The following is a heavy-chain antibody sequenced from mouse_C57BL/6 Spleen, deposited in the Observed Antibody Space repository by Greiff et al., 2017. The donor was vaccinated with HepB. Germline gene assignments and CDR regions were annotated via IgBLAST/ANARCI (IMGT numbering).Heavy chain of an antibody. CDR3: ARSLLSSREGYAMDY. CDR1: GFSFTSYG. CDR2: IWSGGST. D-gene: IGHD2-4*01. V-gene: IGHV2-2*01. J-gene: IGHJ4*01. Sequence: VQLVESGPGLVQPSQSLSITCTVSGFSFTSYGVHWVRQSPGKGLEWLGVIWSGGSTDYNAAFLSRLSISTDNSKSQVFFKMNSLQADDTAIYYCARSLLSSREGYAMDYWGQGTSVTVSS.